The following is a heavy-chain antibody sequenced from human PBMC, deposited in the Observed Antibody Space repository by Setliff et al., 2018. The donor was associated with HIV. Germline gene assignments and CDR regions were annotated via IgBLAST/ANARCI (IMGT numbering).Heavy chain of an antibody. CDR3: ARASWDYYDSSLLGGSFDP. CDR2: IYYSGST. D-gene: IGHD3-22*01. CDR1: GGSISSSSYY. V-gene: IGHV4-31*03. J-gene: IGHJ5*02. Sequence: SETLSLTCTVSGGSISSSSYYWSWIRQLPGKGLEWIGYIYYSGSTYYNPSLKSRVSISLDTSKNHYSLNLTSVTAADTAVYYCARASWDYYDSSLLGGSFDPWGQGTLVTSPQ.